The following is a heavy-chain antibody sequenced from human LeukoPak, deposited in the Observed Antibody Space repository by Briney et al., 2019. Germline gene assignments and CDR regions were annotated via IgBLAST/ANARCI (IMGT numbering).Heavy chain of an antibody. J-gene: IGHJ4*02. CDR2: INHSGST. Sequence: SETLSLTCAVYGGSFSGYYWSWIRQPPGKGLEWIGEINHSGSTNYNPSLKSRATISVDTSKNQFSLKLSSVTAADTAVYYCARQHYYYDSSGGDYWGQGTLVTVSS. CDR1: GGSFSGYY. CDR3: ARQHYYYDSSGGDY. D-gene: IGHD3-22*01. V-gene: IGHV4-34*01.